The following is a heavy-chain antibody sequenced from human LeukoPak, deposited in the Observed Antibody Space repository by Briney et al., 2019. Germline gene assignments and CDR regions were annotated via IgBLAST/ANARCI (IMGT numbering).Heavy chain of an antibody. J-gene: IGHJ4*02. CDR1: GFPFRGFA. D-gene: IGHD1-1*01. V-gene: IGHV3-23*01. Sequence: GGSLKLSCVASGFPFRGFAMTGAGQIPGKGLNPVSVITDDEDAYYADSVKGRFTISRDNSQNTVFLQMSSLRVEDTAVYYCAKVDYWSPENYFDSWGQGTLVTVSS. CDR2: ITDDEDA. CDR3: AKVDYWSPENYFDS.